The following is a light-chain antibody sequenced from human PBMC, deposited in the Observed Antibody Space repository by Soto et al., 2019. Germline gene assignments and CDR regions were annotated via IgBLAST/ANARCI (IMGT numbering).Light chain of an antibody. V-gene: IGKV4-1*01. Sequence: IVMTHSPYSRAFSLVYISTINLKSIRRVLYSANNKHYITWYQQKPGQPPKLLIYWASTRQSGVPDRFSGSGSGTDFTLTISSLQAEDVAVYYCQQYYTTPQTFGQGTKVDIK. J-gene: IGKJ1*01. CDR3: QQYYTTPQT. CDR1: RRVLYSANNKHY. CDR2: WAS.